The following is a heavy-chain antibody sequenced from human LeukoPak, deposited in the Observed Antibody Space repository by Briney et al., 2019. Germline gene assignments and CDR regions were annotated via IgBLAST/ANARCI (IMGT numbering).Heavy chain of an antibody. CDR1: GFSFSNHW. J-gene: IGHJ4*02. D-gene: IGHD6-13*01. V-gene: IGHV3-74*01. CDR3: ARRSADGGYFDD. Sequence: PGGSLRLSCAASGFSFSNHWMHWVRQAPGKGLMWVSRISSDARSTNYADSVKGRFTISRDNGKNTLYLQMNSLRAEDTAVYYCARRSADGGYFDDWGLGTLVTVSS. CDR2: ISSDARST.